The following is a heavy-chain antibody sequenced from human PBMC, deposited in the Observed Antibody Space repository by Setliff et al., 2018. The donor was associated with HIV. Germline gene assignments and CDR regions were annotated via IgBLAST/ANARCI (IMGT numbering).Heavy chain of an antibody. CDR3: ARGGGTSSPIDYHYYIDV. Sequence: PSETLSLTCTVSGDSISSVGYYWSWIRQHPGKGLEWIGYVYYSGSTYYNPSLKSRLTISVDTSKNQFSLKLSSVTAADTAVYYCARGGGTSSPIDYHYYIDVWGKGTTVTVSS. CDR2: VYYSGST. CDR1: GDSISSVGYY. D-gene: IGHD6-6*01. V-gene: IGHV4-31*03. J-gene: IGHJ6*03.